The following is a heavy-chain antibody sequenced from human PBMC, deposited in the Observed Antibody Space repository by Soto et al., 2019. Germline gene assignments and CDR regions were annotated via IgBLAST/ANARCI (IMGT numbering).Heavy chain of an antibody. CDR3: VRAMGGWVTYSYYYGFNV. V-gene: IGHV4-61*05. CDR2: IYYSGAT. Sequence: SQTLSLTRSVSGGSMRGSTSNLYRSWIRQSPGKGLECIGSIYYSGATNYNPSLERLLNRSVDKSKNQFSLNLSSVTAADSAVYYCVRAMGGWVTYSYYYGFNVWGKGTTV. J-gene: IGHJ6*04. D-gene: IGHD2-21*02. CDR1: GGSMRGSTSNLY.